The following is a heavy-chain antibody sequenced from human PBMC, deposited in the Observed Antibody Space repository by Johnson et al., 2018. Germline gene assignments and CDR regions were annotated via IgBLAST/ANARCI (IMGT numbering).Heavy chain of an antibody. D-gene: IGHD3-16*02. CDR3: ARGPRCATLRVGDLSSLRAEHFQD. CDR1: GFTFDDYA. V-gene: IGHV3-9*01. J-gene: IGHJ1*01. CDR2: LSWNSGSL. Sequence: VQSGRSLRLSCAASGFTFDDYAMHWVRQAPGKGLEWVSGLSWNSGSLGYADSVKGRFTISRDNAKNPLYLQMNSLRAEDPALYYRARGPRCATLRVGDLSSLRAEHFQDWGQGTLVTVSS.